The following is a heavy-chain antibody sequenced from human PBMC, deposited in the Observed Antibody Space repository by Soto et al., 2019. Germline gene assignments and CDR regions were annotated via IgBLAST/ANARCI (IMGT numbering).Heavy chain of an antibody. CDR3: ARRGTYLGGHVDF. D-gene: IGHD3-16*01. CDR1: GVIFINQA. J-gene: IGHJ4*02. Sequence: GGSLRLSCAASGVIFINQAMCWVRQGPGKGLEWVSCISDRGDETFFLDSVKGRFAISRDNSENMLFLQMSSLRAEDTAIYYCARRGTYLGGHVDFWGQGTQDTSPQ. V-gene: IGHV3-23*01. CDR2: ISDRGDET.